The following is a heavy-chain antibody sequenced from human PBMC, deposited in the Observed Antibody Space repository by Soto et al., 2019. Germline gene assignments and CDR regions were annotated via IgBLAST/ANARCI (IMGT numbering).Heavy chain of an antibody. CDR2: LYSDGGS. Sequence: GGSLRLSCEASGFSISYKYMNWVRRAPGKALEWVSVLYSDGGSNYAASVKGRFTVSRDISKNLLFLQMDSVTAGDTARYYCARRNDVSVTYYVDNALDLWGRGTVVTV. D-gene: IGHD1-26*01. CDR3: ARRNDVSVTYYVDNALDL. J-gene: IGHJ3*01. V-gene: IGHV3-53*01. CDR1: GFSISYKY.